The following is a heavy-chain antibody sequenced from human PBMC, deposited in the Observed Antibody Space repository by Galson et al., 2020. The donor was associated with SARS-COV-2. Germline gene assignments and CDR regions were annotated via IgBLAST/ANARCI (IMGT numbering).Heavy chain of an antibody. D-gene: IGHD3-10*01. CDR2: IKQDGSEK. V-gene: IGHV3-7*03. Sequence: GGSLRLSCAASGFTFSSYWMSWVRQAPGKGLEWVANIKQDGSEKYYVDSVKGRFTISRDNAKNSLYLQMNSLRAEDTAVYYCARAHYYGSAAFDIWGQGTMVTVSS. CDR3: ARAHYYGSAAFDI. CDR1: GFTFSSYW. J-gene: IGHJ3*02.